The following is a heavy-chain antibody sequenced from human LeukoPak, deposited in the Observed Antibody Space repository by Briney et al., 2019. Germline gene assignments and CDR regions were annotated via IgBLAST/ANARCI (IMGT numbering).Heavy chain of an antibody. CDR3: VRRGLIETEYLER. Sequence: GGSLRLSCAASGFTFSSYSMNWVRQAPGKGLEWVSYISSSSSTIYYADSVKGRFTISRDNAKNSLYLQMNSLRAEDTAVYYCVRRGLIETEYLERWGQGTLVTVSS. V-gene: IGHV3-48*04. CDR2: ISSSSSTI. J-gene: IGHJ5*02. CDR1: GFTFSSYS. D-gene: IGHD3-10*01.